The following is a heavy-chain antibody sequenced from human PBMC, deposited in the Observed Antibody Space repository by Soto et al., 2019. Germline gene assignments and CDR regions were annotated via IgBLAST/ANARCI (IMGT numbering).Heavy chain of an antibody. D-gene: IGHD2-2*01. Sequence: LSLTCTVSGGSITSCANYWSWVRQGPVKGLDWIGNIYYSGSAYYNPSLKSRLTMSVDTSKNSFSLKLTSVTAADTAVYYCARVLCSSTTCYFHDWCEPWAQDTLGNVSS. CDR2: IYYSGSA. CDR3: ARVLCSSTTCYFHDWCEP. CDR1: GGSITSCANY. V-gene: IGHV4-31*03. J-gene: IGHJ5*02.